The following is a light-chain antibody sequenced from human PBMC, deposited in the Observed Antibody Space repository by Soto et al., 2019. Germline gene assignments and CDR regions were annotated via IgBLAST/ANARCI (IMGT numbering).Light chain of an antibody. CDR2: EVN. CDR1: SGDVGHYNF. Sequence: QFVLPQPAPLPGSPGKSLPIPSPGASGDVGHYNFVSWYQQHPGKAPKLIIYEVNNRPSGVSSRFSGSKSGNTASLTISGLRAEDEADYYCNSYTSRTVFVFGSGTKVTVL. J-gene: IGLJ1*01. V-gene: IGLV2-14*01. CDR3: NSYTSRTVFV.